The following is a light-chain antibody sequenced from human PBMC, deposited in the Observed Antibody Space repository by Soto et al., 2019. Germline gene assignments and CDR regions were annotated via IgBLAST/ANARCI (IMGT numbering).Light chain of an antibody. CDR1: QSVSNNY. CDR3: QQYGSSPPYT. V-gene: IGKV3-20*01. CDR2: GSS. Sequence: EVVLTQSPGTLSLSPGARATLSCMASQSVSNNYLAWYQQKPGQSPKLLLFGSSDRATGIPDRFSGSGSGTDFTLTISSLEPEDFAVYYCQQYGSSPPYTFGQGTKLEIK. J-gene: IGKJ2*01.